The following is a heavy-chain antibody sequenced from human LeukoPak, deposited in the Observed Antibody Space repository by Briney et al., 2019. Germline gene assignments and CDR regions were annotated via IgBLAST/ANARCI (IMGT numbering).Heavy chain of an antibody. CDR3: AKERYDGSGAAYDN. J-gene: IGHJ4*02. D-gene: IGHD3-10*01. CDR1: GFIFDDAV. CDR2: VSRKSDYR. V-gene: IGHV3-9*01. Sequence: GGSLRVSCAASGFIFDDAVMHWVRQAPGKGLEWVSGVSRKSDYRAYADSVKGRFTISRDNARNSLYLQMNSLRAEDTALYYCAKERYDGSGAAYDNWGQGTLVTVSS.